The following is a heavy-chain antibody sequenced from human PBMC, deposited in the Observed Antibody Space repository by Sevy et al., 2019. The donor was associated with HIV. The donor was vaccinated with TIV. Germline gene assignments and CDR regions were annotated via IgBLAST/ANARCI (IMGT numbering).Heavy chain of an antibody. Sequence: GGSLRLSCTTSGFIFSNAWMNWVRHAPGKGLEWVGRIKSKYDGGTTDYAAPVKGRCTVSRDDSKNTVYLQMNSLKAEDTAMYYCATGGYYFDYWGQGTLVTVSS. CDR2: IKSKYDGGTT. CDR1: GFIFSNAW. D-gene: IGHD3-22*01. CDR3: ATGGYYFDY. J-gene: IGHJ4*02. V-gene: IGHV3-15*07.